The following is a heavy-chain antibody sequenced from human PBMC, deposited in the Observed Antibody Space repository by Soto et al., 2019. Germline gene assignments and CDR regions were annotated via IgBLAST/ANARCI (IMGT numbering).Heavy chain of an antibody. V-gene: IGHV4-59*08. D-gene: IGHD3-3*01. CDR1: GGSIRSYY. CDR2: IYYSGST. Sequence: SETLSLTCTVSGGSIRSYYWSWFRQPPGKGLEWIGYIYYSGSTNYNPSLKSRVTISVDTSKNQFSLKLSSVTAADTAVYYCARLPDWGNYYDFWSGYSPSYYMDVWGKGTTVTVSS. J-gene: IGHJ6*03. CDR3: ARLPDWGNYYDFWSGYSPSYYMDV.